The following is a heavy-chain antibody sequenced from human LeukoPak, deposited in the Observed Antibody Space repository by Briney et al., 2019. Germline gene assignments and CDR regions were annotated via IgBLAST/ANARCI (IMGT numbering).Heavy chain of an antibody. CDR3: ARDLTDYGGNSEAFDI. Sequence: ASVKVSCKASGYTFTGYYMHWVRQAPGQGLEWMGWISPNSGGTNYAQKFQGRVTMTRDTSISTAYMELSRLRSDDTAVYYCARDLTDYGGNSEAFDIWGQGTMVTVSS. CDR2: ISPNSGGT. J-gene: IGHJ3*02. CDR1: GYTFTGYY. D-gene: IGHD4-23*01. V-gene: IGHV1-2*02.